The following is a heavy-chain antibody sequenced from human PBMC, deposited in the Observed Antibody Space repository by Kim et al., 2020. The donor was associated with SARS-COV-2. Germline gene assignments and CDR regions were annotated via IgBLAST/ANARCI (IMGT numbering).Heavy chain of an antibody. CDR2: IYNSGGT. Sequence: SETLSLTCTVSGGSISSGGYYWSWIRQYPGKGLDGIGYIYNSGGTSSNPPFRGRVPISVNTPKNPFSLSFNPLTPAATAVYSVRRICCSSICRCSTPWG. V-gene: IGHV4-31*03. J-gene: IGHJ5*02. CDR1: GGSISSGGYY. D-gene: IGHD2-2*01. CDR3: RRICCSSICRCSTP.